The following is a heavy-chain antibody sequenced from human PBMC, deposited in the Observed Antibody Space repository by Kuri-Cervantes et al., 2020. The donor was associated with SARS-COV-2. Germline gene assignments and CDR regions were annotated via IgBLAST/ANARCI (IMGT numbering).Heavy chain of an antibody. J-gene: IGHJ4*02. V-gene: IGHV3-23*01. CDR3: AEDMINGGEWVVGGFDY. CDR2: ISDSGGST. CDR1: GFTFRSYA. Sequence: GESLKISCAAAGFTFRSYAMSWVRQAPGKGLEWVSAISDSGGSTYYADSVKGRFTITRENSKNTLYLQMNSLSAEDTAVYYCAEDMINGGEWVVGGFDYWGQGTLVTVSS. D-gene: IGHD6-19*01.